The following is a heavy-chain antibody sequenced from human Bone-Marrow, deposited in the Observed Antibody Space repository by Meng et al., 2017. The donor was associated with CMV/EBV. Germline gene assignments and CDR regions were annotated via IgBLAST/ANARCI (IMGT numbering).Heavy chain of an antibody. Sequence: SCAISGDSVSSNSATWNWIRQSPSRGLEWLGRTYYRSQWYNDYAISVKSRISINPETSKNQFSLHLSPLTPDDTAVYYCAREQHSAGCRCYSFTWFDPWGQGPLVTVSS. D-gene: IGHD2-15*01. V-gene: IGHV6-1*01. J-gene: IGHJ5*02. CDR1: GDSVSSNSAT. CDR2: TYYRSQWYN. CDR3: AREQHSAGCRCYSFTWFDP.